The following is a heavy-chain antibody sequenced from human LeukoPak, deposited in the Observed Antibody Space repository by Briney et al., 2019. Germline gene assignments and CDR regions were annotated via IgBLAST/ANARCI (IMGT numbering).Heavy chain of an antibody. V-gene: IGHV3-64D*06. CDR2: ISDNGDTT. CDR1: GFTFSSYA. J-gene: IGHJ4*02. D-gene: IGHD2-8*01. CDR3: VKVYCSNGVRSPHGN. Sequence: GGSLRLSCSASGFTFSSYAMHWVRQAPGKGLEFVSVISDNGDTTYYADSVKGRFTISRDNSKSTLYLQTTSLRAQDTALYYCVKVYCSNGVRSPHGNWGQGTLVTVSS.